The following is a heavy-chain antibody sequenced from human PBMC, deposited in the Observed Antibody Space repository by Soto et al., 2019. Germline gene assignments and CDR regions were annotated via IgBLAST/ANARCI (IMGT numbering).Heavy chain of an antibody. D-gene: IGHD4-17*01. CDR1: GYTFASYA. CDR2: ISAYDGNT. V-gene: IGHV1-18*01. Sequence: QVQLVQSGGEVKRPGASVKVSCKASGYTFASYAINWVRQAPGQGLEGMGWISAYDGNTNYEQKFQGTLNMTTDTSTTTAYMDLRSLGSDATAMYYCARDDYGFDYWRQGTRLSVSS. CDR3: ARDDYGFDY. J-gene: IGHJ4*02.